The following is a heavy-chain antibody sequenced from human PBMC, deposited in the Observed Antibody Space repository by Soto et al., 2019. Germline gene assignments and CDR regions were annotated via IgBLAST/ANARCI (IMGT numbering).Heavy chain of an antibody. CDR3: VRDRGGSYWLDP. Sequence: LRLSCAASGFTFSTYVMAWVRQAPGRGLEWVSGISASGSNGFYTDSVKGRFIISRDNAANTVFLQMNNLRVEDTAVYYCVRDRGGSYWLDPWGQGTLVTVSS. J-gene: IGHJ5*02. D-gene: IGHD1-26*01. CDR2: ISASGSNG. CDR1: GFTFSTYV. V-gene: IGHV3-23*01.